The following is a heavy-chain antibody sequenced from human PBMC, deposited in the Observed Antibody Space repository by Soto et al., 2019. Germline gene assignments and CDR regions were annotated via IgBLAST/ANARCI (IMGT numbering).Heavy chain of an antibody. CDR2: INAGNGNT. J-gene: IGHJ6*02. CDR1: GYSFTSNA. Sequence: QVQLVQSGAEVKKPGASVKVSCKASGYSFTSNAIYWVRQAPGQRLEWMGWINAGNGNTKYSQKLQGRVTFTGDTSASTAHMELSSLRSEDTAVYYCARGVLVRDCFTTCYYYYGMDVWGQGTTVTVSS. V-gene: IGHV1-3*01. CDR3: ARGVLVRDCFTTCYYYYGMDV. D-gene: IGHD3-10*01.